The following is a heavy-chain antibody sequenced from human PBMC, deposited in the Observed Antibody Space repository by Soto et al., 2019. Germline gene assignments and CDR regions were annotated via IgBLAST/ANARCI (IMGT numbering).Heavy chain of an antibody. V-gene: IGHV3-11*01. CDR3: ARDPRYSGYIKGAFDI. CDR1: GFTFSDYY. CDR2: ISSSGSTI. D-gene: IGHD5-12*01. Sequence: QVQLVESGGGLVKPGGSLRLSCAASGFTFSDYYMSWIRQAPGKGLEWVSYISSSGSTIYYADSVRGRFTISRDNAKPSLYLQMNSLRAEDTAVHYCARDPRYSGYIKGAFDIWGKGTMVTVSS. J-gene: IGHJ3*02.